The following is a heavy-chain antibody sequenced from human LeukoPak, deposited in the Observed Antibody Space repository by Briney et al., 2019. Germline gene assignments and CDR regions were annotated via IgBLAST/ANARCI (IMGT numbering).Heavy chain of an antibody. CDR3: ARDGDYYDSSGYYHDAFDI. V-gene: IGHV3-66*01. J-gene: IGHJ3*02. CDR1: GFTVSSNY. CDR2: IYSGGST. Sequence: GASLRLSCAASGFTVSSNYMSWVRQAPGKGLEWVSVIYSGGSTYYADSVKGRFTISRDNSKNTLYLQMNSLRAEDTAVYYCARDGDYYDSSGYYHDAFDIWGQGTMVTVSS. D-gene: IGHD3-22*01.